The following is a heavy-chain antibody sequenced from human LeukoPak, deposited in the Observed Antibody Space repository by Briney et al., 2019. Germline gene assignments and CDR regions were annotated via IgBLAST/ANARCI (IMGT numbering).Heavy chain of an antibody. J-gene: IGHJ4*02. D-gene: IGHD3-10*01. V-gene: IGHV3-74*01. CDR2: ICPDGSVV. Sequence: GGSLRLSCVASGFTFSAYCMHWVRQGPEKGLVWVSRICPDGSVVNHADSVKGRFTTSRDNAKNTVFLQMNSLRVDDTAVYYCVRDLREADHWGLGTLVTVSS. CDR1: GFTFSAYC. CDR3: VRDLREADH.